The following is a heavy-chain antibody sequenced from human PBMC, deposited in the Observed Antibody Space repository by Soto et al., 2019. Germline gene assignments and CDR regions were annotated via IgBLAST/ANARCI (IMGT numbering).Heavy chain of an antibody. D-gene: IGHD3-3*01. CDR2: INPSGGST. CDR3: VRDSRGGYYHYLFDY. CDR1: GYTFTSYY. Sequence: QVQLVQSGAEVKKPGASVKVSCKASGYTFTSYYMHWVRQAPGQGLEWMGIINPSGGSTSYAQKFQGRVTMTRDTSTSTVYMELSSLRSEDTAVYYCVRDSRGGYYHYLFDYWGQGTLVTVSS. V-gene: IGHV1-46*01. J-gene: IGHJ4*02.